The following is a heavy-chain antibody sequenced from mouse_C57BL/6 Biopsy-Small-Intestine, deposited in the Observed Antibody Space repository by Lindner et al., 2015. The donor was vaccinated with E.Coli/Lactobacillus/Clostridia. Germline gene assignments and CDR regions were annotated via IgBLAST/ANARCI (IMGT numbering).Heavy chain of an antibody. Sequence: VQLQESGGGLVKPGGSLKLSCAASGFTFSDFGMHWVRQAPEKGLEWVAYISSGSSAIYYADTVKGRFTISRDNAKNTLFLQMTSLRSEDTAIYYCTRGNGGSFDYWGQGTTLTVSS. CDR2: ISSGSSAI. CDR3: TRGNGGSFDY. V-gene: IGHV5-17*01. CDR1: GFTFSDFG. J-gene: IGHJ2*01. D-gene: IGHD1-1*02.